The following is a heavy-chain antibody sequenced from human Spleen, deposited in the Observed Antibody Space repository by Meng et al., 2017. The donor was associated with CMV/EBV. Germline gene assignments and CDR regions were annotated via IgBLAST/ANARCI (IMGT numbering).Heavy chain of an antibody. V-gene: IGHV3-66*02. Sequence: GGSLRLSCAASGFRVSSRYMAWVRQAPGKGLEWVSVIYSGGNTYYADSVKGLFTISRDISKNTLFLQMNSLRTEDTAVYYCARVLDSYFFDSWGQGTLVTVSS. CDR3: ARVLDSYFFDS. J-gene: IGHJ4*02. CDR1: GFRVSSRY. D-gene: IGHD3-3*01. CDR2: IYSGGNT.